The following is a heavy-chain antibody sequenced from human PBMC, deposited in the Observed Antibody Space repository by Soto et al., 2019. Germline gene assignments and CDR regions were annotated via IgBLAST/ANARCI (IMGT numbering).Heavy chain of an antibody. J-gene: IGHJ4*02. V-gene: IGHV1-69*13. CDR3: ARGLVDTAMAFDY. D-gene: IGHD5-18*01. Sequence: SVKVSCKASGGTFSSYAISWVRQAPGQGLEWMGGIIPIFGTANYAQEFQGRVTITADESTSTAYMELSSLRSEDTAVYYCARGLVDTAMAFDYWGQGTLVTVSS. CDR1: GGTFSSYA. CDR2: IIPIFGTA.